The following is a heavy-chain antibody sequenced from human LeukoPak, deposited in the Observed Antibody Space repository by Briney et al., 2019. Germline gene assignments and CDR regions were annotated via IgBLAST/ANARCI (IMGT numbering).Heavy chain of an antibody. CDR1: GGSIGSYY. J-gene: IGHJ6*02. V-gene: IGHV4-4*07. D-gene: IGHD2-2*01. CDR3: ARDASIVPAATISYYYGMDV. Sequence: SETLSLTCTVSGGSIGSYYWSWIRQPAGKGLEWIGRIYTSGSTNYNPSLKSRVTMSVDTSKNQFSLKLSSVTAADTAVYYCARDASIVPAATISYYYGMDVWGQGTTVTVSS. CDR2: IYTSGST.